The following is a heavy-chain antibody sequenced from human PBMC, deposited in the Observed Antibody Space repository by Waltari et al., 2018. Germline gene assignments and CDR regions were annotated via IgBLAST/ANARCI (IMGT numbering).Heavy chain of an antibody. Sequence: EVQVVQSGAAVKTPGATGKLSCNASGYTFTDVYIHWLPLAPGKGLEWMGRVNTEDGETMYGMNCRDRITMTADTSTNTAYMELSSLRSADTAVYYCVVGGYCSPSICPWDYWGQGTLVTVSS. CDR3: VVGGYCSPSICPWDY. V-gene: IGHV1-69-2*01. CDR2: VNTEDGET. CDR1: GYTFTDVY. D-gene: IGHD2-15*01. J-gene: IGHJ4*02.